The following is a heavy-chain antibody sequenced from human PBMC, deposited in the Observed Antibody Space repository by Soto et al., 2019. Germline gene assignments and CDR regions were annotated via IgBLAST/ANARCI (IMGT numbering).Heavy chain of an antibody. J-gene: IGHJ6*02. CDR2: IWYDGSNK. CDR3: AREGPAYGDHGDYYYYGMDV. CDR1: GFTFSSYG. V-gene: IGHV3-33*01. D-gene: IGHD4-17*01. Sequence: QVQLVESGGGVVQPGRSLRLSCAASGFTFSSYGMHWVRQAPGKGLEWVAVIWYDGSNKYYADSVKGRFTISRDNSKNTLYLQMNSLRAEDTAVYYCAREGPAYGDHGDYYYYGMDVWGQGTTVTVSS.